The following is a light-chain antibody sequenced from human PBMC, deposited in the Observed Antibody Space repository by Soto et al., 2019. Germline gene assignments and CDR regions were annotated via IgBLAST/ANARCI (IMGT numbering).Light chain of an antibody. J-gene: IGLJ1*01. CDR1: SSNIGAGYD. CDR3: QSYDRSLSGLYV. V-gene: IGLV1-40*01. CDR2: GNS. Sequence: QSVLTQPPSVSGAPGQRVTISCTGSSSNIGAGYDVHWYHQLPGTAPKLLIYGNSNRPSGVPDRFSGSKSGTSASLAITGRQAEDEAYYYCQSYDRSLSGLYVFGTGTKLTVL.